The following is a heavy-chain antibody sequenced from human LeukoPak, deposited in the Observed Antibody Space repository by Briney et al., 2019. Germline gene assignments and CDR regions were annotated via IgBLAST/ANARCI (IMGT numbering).Heavy chain of an antibody. CDR3: ARGVVPAATFDY. CDR1: GGSISSGGYS. Sequence: SETLSLTCAVSGGSISSGGYSWSWIRQPPGKGLEWIGYIYHSGSTYYNPSLKSRVTISVDRSKNQFSLKLSSVTAADTAVYYCARGVVPAATFDYWGQGTLVTVSS. V-gene: IGHV4-30-2*01. CDR2: IYHSGST. D-gene: IGHD2-2*01. J-gene: IGHJ4*02.